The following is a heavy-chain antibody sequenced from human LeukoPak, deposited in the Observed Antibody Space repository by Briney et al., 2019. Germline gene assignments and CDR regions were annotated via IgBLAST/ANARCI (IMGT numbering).Heavy chain of an antibody. J-gene: IGHJ4*02. V-gene: IGHV4-59*01. CDR1: GGSISSYY. CDR2: IYYSGST. CDR3: EREARALKAYLDY. D-gene: IGHD1-26*01. Sequence: SETLSLTCTVSGGSISSYYWSWIRQPPGKGLEWIGYIYYSGSTNYNPSLRSRVTISVDTSKNQFSLNLSSVTAADTAVYFCEREARALKAYLDYWGQGTLVTVSS.